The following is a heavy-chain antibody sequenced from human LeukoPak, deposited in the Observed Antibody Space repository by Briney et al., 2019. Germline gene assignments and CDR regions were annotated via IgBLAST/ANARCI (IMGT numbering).Heavy chain of an antibody. CDR3: AKSTNGGDYFYIDV. J-gene: IGHJ6*03. CDR1: GGSISRRGYY. D-gene: IGHD7-27*01. V-gene: IGHV4-31*03. Sequence: PSETLSLTCTVSGGSISRRGYYWSWVRQHPGKGLEWIGYIYHSGSTYYNPSLESRVTISVDTSENQFSLKLSSVTAADTAFYYCAKSTNGGDYFYIDVWGKGTTVTVSS. CDR2: IYHSGST.